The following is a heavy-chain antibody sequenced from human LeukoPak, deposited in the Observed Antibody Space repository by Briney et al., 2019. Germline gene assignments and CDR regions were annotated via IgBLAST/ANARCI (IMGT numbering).Heavy chain of an antibody. CDR2: IYYSGST. Sequence: KPSETLSLTCTVSGGSVSSGSYYWSWIRQPPGKGLEWIGYIYYSGSTNYNPSLKSRVTISVDTSKNQFSLKLSSVTAADTAVYYCARAVGYCSGGSCSLDYWGQGTLVTVSS. CDR3: ARAVGYCSGGSCSLDY. J-gene: IGHJ4*02. D-gene: IGHD2-15*01. V-gene: IGHV4-61*01. CDR1: GGSVSSGSYY.